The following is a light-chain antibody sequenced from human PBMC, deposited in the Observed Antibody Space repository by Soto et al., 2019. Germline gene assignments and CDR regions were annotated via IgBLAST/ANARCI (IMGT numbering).Light chain of an antibody. CDR3: SSYTTSNTRQIV. CDR1: SSDVGGYNY. J-gene: IGLJ1*01. V-gene: IGLV2-14*03. CDR2: DVS. Sequence: YVLTQPASVSGYPGQSITISCTGTSSDVGGYNYVSWYQHHPGKAPKLIIYDVSNRPSGVSIRFSGSKSDNTASLTISGLQPEDEADYHCSSYTTSNTRQIVFGTGTKVTVL.